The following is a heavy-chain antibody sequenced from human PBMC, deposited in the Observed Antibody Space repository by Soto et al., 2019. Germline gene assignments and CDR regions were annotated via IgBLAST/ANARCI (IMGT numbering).Heavy chain of an antibody. CDR1: GFTFSSYG. J-gene: IGHJ6*02. CDR2: ISYDGSNK. Sequence: GGSLRLSCAASGFTFSSYGMHWVRQAPGKGLEWVAVISYDGSNKYYADSVKGRFTISRDNSKNTLYLQMNSLRAEDTAVYYCAKDGEGYCSSTSCYLYYGMDVWGQGTTVTVSS. D-gene: IGHD2-2*01. V-gene: IGHV3-30*18. CDR3: AKDGEGYCSSTSCYLYYGMDV.